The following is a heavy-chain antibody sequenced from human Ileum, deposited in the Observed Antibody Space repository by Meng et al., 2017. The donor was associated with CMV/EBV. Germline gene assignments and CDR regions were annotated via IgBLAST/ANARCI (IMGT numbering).Heavy chain of an antibody. CDR2: INHSGST. V-gene: IGHV4-34*01. D-gene: IGHD6-6*01. CDR3: ARGRLYSSSWAPFDP. Sequence: VYGGSFSGYYWSWIRQPPGKGLEWIGEINHSGSTNYNPSLKSRVTISVDTSKNQFSLKLSSVTAADTAVYYCARGRLYSSSWAPFDPWGQGTLVTVSS. J-gene: IGHJ5*02. CDR1: GGSFSGYY.